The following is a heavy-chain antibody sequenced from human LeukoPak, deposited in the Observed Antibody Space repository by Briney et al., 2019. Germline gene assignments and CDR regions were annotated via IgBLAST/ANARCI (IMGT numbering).Heavy chain of an antibody. J-gene: IGHJ4*02. CDR3: ARVSTSLWFGELSG. Sequence: GGSLRLSCAASGFTFSSYWMHWVRQAPGKGLVWVSRINSDGSSTSYADSVKGRFTISRDNAKNTLYLQMNSLRAEDTAVYYCARVSTSLWFGELSGWGQGTLVTVSS. CDR1: GFTFSSYW. CDR2: INSDGSST. D-gene: IGHD3-10*01. V-gene: IGHV3-74*01.